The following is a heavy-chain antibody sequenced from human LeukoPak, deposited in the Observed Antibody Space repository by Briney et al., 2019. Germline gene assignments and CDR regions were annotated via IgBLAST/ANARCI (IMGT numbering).Heavy chain of an antibody. D-gene: IGHD6-19*01. CDR2: ISAYNGNT. CDR3: ARDIPKGAVAGLFDY. Sequence: GASVKVSCKASGYTFTSYGISWVRQAPGQGLEWMGWISAYNGNTNYAQKLQGRVTMTTDTSTSTAYMELRSLRSDDTAVYYCARDIPKGAVAGLFDYWGQGTLVTVSS. CDR1: GYTFTSYG. V-gene: IGHV1-18*01. J-gene: IGHJ4*02.